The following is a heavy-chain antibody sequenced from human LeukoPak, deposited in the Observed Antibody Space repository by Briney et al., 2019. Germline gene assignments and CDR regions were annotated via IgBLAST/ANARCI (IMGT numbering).Heavy chain of an antibody. CDR2: IIPILGVA. D-gene: IGHD7-27*01. CDR3: ARAPGNDAFDI. J-gene: IGHJ3*02. V-gene: IGHV1-69*04. CDR1: GGTFSNYA. Sequence: SVKVSCKASGGTFSNYAISWVRQAPGQGLEWMGRIIPILGVANYAQTFQGRVSITADKSTGTAYMELSSLRSEDTAVYFCARAPGNDAFDIWGQGTMVTVSS.